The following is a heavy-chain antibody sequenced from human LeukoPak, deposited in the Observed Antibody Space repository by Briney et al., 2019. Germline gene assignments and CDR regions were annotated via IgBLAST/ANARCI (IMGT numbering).Heavy chain of an antibody. J-gene: IGHJ4*02. Sequence: GGSLRLSCAASGFTFGTHAMTWVRQAPGKGLEWVSGMSGSGDTTYYADSVTGRFTISRDNSKNTLFLQMNSLRAEDTAVYYCAKLAGISGWYVYYFDYWGQGTLVTVS. V-gene: IGHV3-23*01. D-gene: IGHD6-19*01. CDR3: AKLAGISGWYVYYFDY. CDR1: GFTFGTHA. CDR2: MSGSGDTT.